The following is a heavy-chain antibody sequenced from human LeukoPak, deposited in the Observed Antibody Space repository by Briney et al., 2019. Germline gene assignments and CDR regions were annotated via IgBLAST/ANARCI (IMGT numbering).Heavy chain of an antibody. CDR3: ARDDDYVWGSYPRGAFDI. Sequence: SGGSLRLSCAASGFTFSSYSMNWVRQAPGKGLEWVSSISSSSSYIYYADSVKGRFTISRDNAKNSLYLQMNSLRAEDTAVYYCARDDDYVWGSYPRGAFDIWGQGTMVTVSS. V-gene: IGHV3-21*01. D-gene: IGHD3-16*02. CDR1: GFTFSSYS. CDR2: ISSSSSYI. J-gene: IGHJ3*02.